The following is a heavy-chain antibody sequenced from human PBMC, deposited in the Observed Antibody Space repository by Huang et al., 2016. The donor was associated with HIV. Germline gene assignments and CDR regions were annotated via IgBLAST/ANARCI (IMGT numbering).Heavy chain of an antibody. Sequence: QVQLVQSGAEVKNPGASVRVSCKASGYTFTESNIPGVRQAPGQGLEWMGWINPKRGGTIYAQRVQGRGTMTRDTTISTVHMDLRRIQSDDTAVYFCARDWSFGSSTSPADWGQGTLVTVSS. CDR1: GYTFTESN. J-gene: IGHJ4*02. V-gene: IGHV1-2*02. CDR3: ARDWSFGSSTSPAD. D-gene: IGHD6-6*01. CDR2: INPKRGGT.